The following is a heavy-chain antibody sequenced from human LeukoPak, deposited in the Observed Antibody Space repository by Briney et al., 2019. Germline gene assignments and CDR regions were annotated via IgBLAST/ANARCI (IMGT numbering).Heavy chain of an antibody. Sequence: SETLSLTCTVSGDSVSGVYWSWIRQPPGKGLERIGYVYYSGDTNYNPSLKSRVTMSLDTSKNQVSLRLSSVTAADTAVYYCARHPFATPFDYWGRGTLLTVSS. D-gene: IGHD2-15*01. CDR3: ARHPFATPFDY. V-gene: IGHV4-59*08. CDR2: VYYSGDT. CDR1: GDSVSGVY. J-gene: IGHJ4*02.